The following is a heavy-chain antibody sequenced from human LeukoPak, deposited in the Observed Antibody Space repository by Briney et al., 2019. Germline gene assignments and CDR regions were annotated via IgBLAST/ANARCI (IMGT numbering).Heavy chain of an antibody. D-gene: IGHD5-24*01. CDR2: INHSGST. V-gene: IGHV4-34*01. CDR3: VRDRELTY. CDR1: GFTVSSNY. Sequence: TGGSLRLSCAASGFTVSSNYMSWVRQPPGKGLEWIGEINHSGSTNYNPSLKSRVTISVDTSKNQFSLKLSSVTAADTAVYYCVRDRELTYWGQGTLVTVSS. J-gene: IGHJ4*02.